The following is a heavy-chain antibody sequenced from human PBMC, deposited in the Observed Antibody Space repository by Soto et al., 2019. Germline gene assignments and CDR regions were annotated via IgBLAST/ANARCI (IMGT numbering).Heavy chain of an antibody. Sequence: GGSLRLSCAASGSTFSSYSMNWVRQAPGKGLEWVSSISSSSSYIYYADSVKGRFTISRDNAKNSLYLQMNSLRAEDTAVYYCARGGSRYDFWSGYYPRVDYYYGMDVWGQGTTVTVSS. J-gene: IGHJ6*02. CDR1: GSTFSSYS. CDR3: ARGGSRYDFWSGYYPRVDYYYGMDV. V-gene: IGHV3-21*01. D-gene: IGHD3-3*01. CDR2: ISSSSSYI.